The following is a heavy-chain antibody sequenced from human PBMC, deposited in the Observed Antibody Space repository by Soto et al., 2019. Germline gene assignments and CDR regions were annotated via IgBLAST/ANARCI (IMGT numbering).Heavy chain of an antibody. CDR1: GYTFTSYA. D-gene: IGHD2-21*02. V-gene: IGHV1-3*05. J-gene: IGHJ4*02. CDR2: INAGNGNT. CDR3: ARAWVVVTAPDY. Sequence: QVQLVQSGAEEKKPGASVKVSCKASGYTFTSYAMNWVRQAPGQRLEWMGWINAGNGNTKYSQKFQGRVTITRDTPASTAYMELSSLRSEDTAVYYCARAWVVVTAPDYWGQGTLVTVSS.